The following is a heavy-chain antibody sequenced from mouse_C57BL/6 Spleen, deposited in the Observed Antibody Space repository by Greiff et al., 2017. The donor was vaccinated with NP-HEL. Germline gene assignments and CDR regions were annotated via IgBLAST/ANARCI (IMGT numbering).Heavy chain of an antibody. Sequence: EVHLVESGGDLVKPGGSLKLSCAASGFTFSSYGMSWVRQTPDKRLEWVATISSGGSYTYYPDSVKGRFTISRDNAKNTLYLQMSSLKSEDTAMYYCARPFDGYYWFAYWGQGTLVTVSA. CDR2: ISSGGSYT. V-gene: IGHV5-6*01. CDR1: GFTFSSYG. CDR3: ARPFDGYYWFAY. J-gene: IGHJ3*01. D-gene: IGHD2-3*01.